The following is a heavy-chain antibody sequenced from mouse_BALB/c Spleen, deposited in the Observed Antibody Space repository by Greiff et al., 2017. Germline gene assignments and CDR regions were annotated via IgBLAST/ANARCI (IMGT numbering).Heavy chain of an antibody. D-gene: IGHD1-1*01. V-gene: IGHV14-3*02. Sequence: VQLKQSGAELVKPGASVKLSCTASGFNIKDTYMHWVKQRPEQGLEWIGRIDPANGNTKYDPKFQGKATITADTSSNTAYLQLSSLTSEDTAVYYCARTVSYYGSDYAMDYWGQGTSVTVSS. CDR1: GFNIKDTY. CDR3: ARTVSYYGSDYAMDY. J-gene: IGHJ4*01. CDR2: IDPANGNT.